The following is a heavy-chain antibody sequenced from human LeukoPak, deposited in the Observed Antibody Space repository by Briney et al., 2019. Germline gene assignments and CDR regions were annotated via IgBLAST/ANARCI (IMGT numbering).Heavy chain of an antibody. CDR2: INWSGSNT. D-gene: IGHD3-10*01. CDR1: GFTFDDYG. V-gene: IGHV3-20*04. J-gene: IGHJ4*02. Sequence: GGSLRLSCAASGFTFDDYGMSWVRQAPGKGLEWVSGINWSGSNTGYADSVKGRFTISRDNAKNSLYLQMNRLRAEDTALYYCARVPHFCGSGTYLSYFDYWGQGTLVTVSS. CDR3: ARVPHFCGSGTYLSYFDY.